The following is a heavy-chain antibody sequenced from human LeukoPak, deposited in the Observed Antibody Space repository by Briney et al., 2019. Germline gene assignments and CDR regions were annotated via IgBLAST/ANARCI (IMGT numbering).Heavy chain of an antibody. CDR3: ATRNYYDSSVYFDY. D-gene: IGHD3-22*01. Sequence: PGGSLRLSCAASGFTFSSYAMSWVRRAPGKGLEWVSAISGSGGSTYYADSVKGRFTISRDNSKNTLYLQMNSLRAGDTAVYYCATRNYYDSSVYFDYWGQGTLVTVSS. J-gene: IGHJ4*02. CDR1: GFTFSSYA. V-gene: IGHV3-23*01. CDR2: ISGSGGST.